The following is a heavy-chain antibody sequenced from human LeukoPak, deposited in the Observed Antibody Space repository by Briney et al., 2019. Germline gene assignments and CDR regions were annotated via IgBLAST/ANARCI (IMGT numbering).Heavy chain of an antibody. J-gene: IGHJ4*02. CDR2: ISSSSSTI. D-gene: IGHD6-13*01. Sequence: GGSLRLSCAASGFTFSSYSMNWVRQAPGKGLEWVSYISSSSSTIYYADSVKGRFTISRDNSKNTLYLQMNSLRAEDTAVYYCARGGREAAAGIDYWGQGTLVTVSS. V-gene: IGHV3-48*01. CDR1: GFTFSSYS. CDR3: ARGGREAAAGIDY.